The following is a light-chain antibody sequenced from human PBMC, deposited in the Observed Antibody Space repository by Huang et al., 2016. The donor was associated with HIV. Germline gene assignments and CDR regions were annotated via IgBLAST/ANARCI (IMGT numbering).Light chain of an antibody. CDR1: QNIDIY. J-gene: IGKJ2*01. CDR3: LQSYSMFRT. Sequence: EIQMTQSPSSLSASVGDTVTITCRASQNIDIYLNRYQQRPGKAPKLLIYTASSLQTGVPSRFSGSGSGTDFTLTIDSLQPEDFATYYCLQSYSMFRTFGQGTKLDFK. V-gene: IGKV1-39*01. CDR2: TAS.